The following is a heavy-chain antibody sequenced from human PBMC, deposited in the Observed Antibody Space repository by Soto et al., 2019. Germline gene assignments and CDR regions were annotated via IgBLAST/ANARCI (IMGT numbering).Heavy chain of an antibody. CDR3: AREQLAPGHYYYGMDV. CDR1: GFTVSSNY. V-gene: IGHV3-53*01. D-gene: IGHD1-1*01. CDR2: IYSGGST. Sequence: SLRLSCAASGFTVSSNYMSWVRQAPGKGLEWVSVIYSGGSTYYADSVKGRFTISRDNSKNTLYLQMNSLRAEDTAVYYCAREQLAPGHYYYGMDVWGQGTTVTVSS. J-gene: IGHJ6*02.